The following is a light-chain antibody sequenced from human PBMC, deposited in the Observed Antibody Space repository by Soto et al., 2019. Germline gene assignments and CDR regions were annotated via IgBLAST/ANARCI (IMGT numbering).Light chain of an antibody. CDR2: AAS. V-gene: IGKV1-8*01. CDR1: QGISSY. J-gene: IGKJ5*01. CDR3: QQLFDSPIT. Sequence: AIRMTQSPSSLSASTGDRVTITCRASQGISSYLAWYQQKPGKAPKLLIYAASTLESGVPSRFSATVSGTEFSLTITSLQPEDFATYYCQQLFDSPITFGQGTRREIK.